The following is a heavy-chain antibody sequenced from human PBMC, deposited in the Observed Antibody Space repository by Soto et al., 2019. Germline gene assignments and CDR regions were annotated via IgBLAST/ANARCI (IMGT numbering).Heavy chain of an antibody. CDR3: AAQQQLVHRLSTYYYYGMDV. D-gene: IGHD6-13*01. V-gene: IGHV3-33*01. CDR1: GFAFSSYG. Sequence: QVQLVESGGGVVQPGRSLRLSCAASGFAFSSYGMHWVRQAPGKGLEWVAVIWYDGSNKYYADSVKGRFTISRDNSKNTLYLQMNSLRAEDTAVYYCAAQQQLVHRLSTYYYYGMDVWGQGTTVTVSS. CDR2: IWYDGSNK. J-gene: IGHJ6*02.